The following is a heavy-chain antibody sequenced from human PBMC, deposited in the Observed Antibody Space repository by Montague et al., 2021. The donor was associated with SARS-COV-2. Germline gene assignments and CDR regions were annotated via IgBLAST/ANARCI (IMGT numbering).Heavy chain of an antibody. CDR2: VYISGST. CDR3: ARVSGYGSGSSFNWFDS. J-gene: IGHJ5*01. CDR1: GDSINNVNYF. Sequence: TLSLTCSVFGDSINNVNYFWSWIRQPAGKGLEWLGRVYISGSTDYNPSLKSRVTMLLDKSANELTLQVTSVTAADTAVYYCARVSGYGSGSSFNWFDSWGQGLVVTVSS. V-gene: IGHV4-61*02. D-gene: IGHD3-10*01.